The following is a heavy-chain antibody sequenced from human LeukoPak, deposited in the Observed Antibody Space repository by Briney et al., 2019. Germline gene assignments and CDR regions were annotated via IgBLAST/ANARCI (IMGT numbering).Heavy chain of an antibody. CDR3: AKGMILWFGEHYYFDY. V-gene: IGHV3-66*01. CDR1: EFSVGSNY. D-gene: IGHD3-10*01. CDR2: IYSGGST. J-gene: IGHJ4*02. Sequence: GGSLRLSCAASEFSVGSNYMTWVRQAPGKGLEWVSLIYSGGSTYYADSVKGRFTISRDNSKNTLYLQMNSLRAEDTAVYYCAKGMILWFGEHYYFDYWGQGTLVTVSS.